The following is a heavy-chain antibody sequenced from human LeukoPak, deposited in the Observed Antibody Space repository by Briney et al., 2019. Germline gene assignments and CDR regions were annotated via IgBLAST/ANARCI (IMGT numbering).Heavy chain of an antibody. Sequence: GASVKVSCKASGYTFTGYYMHWVRQAPGQGLEWMGWINPNSGGTNYAQKFQGRVTMTRDTSISTAYVELSRLRSDDTAVYYCARGPYGSGSYRFFDYWGQGTLVTVSS. J-gene: IGHJ4*02. V-gene: IGHV1-2*02. D-gene: IGHD3-10*01. CDR1: GYTFTGYY. CDR3: ARGPYGSGSYRFFDY. CDR2: INPNSGGT.